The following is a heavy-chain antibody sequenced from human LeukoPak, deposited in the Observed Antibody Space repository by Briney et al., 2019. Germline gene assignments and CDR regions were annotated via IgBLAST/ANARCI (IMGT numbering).Heavy chain of an antibody. CDR2: ISGGGGST. Sequence: PGGSLRLSCAASGFTFSTYAMNWVRQAPGKGLEWVSTISGGGGSTYYADSVKGRFTISRDNSKNTLYLQMNSLRAEDTAVYYCAKIYGSGSYYYFDYWGQGTLVTVSS. V-gene: IGHV3-23*01. CDR3: AKIYGSGSYYYFDY. D-gene: IGHD3-10*01. CDR1: GFTFSTYA. J-gene: IGHJ4*02.